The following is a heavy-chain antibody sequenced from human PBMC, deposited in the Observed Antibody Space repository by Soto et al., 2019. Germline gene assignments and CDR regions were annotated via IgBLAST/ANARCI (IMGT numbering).Heavy chain of an antibody. CDR2: IHGTRSII. Sequence: EVQLVESGGGLVQPGGSLRLSCAVSGFTFSTHAMNWVRQAPGKGLEWVAYIHGTRSIIYYTDSVKGRFTISRDNAKNSLFLQMDSLRDEDTAVYYCARDARNADYDYWGQGTLVTVSA. CDR3: ARDARNADYDY. CDR1: GFTFSTHA. D-gene: IGHD3-16*01. J-gene: IGHJ4*02. V-gene: IGHV3-48*02.